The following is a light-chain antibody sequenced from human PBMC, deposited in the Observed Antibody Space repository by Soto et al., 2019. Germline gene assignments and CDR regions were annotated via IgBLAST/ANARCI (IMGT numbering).Light chain of an antibody. J-gene: IGKJ1*01. V-gene: IGKV3-20*01. CDR1: QSVSSSY. CDR2: GAS. CDR3: QQYGSSPAT. Sequence: EIVLTESPGRLSLSPGERATLSCRASQSVSSSYLAWYQQKPGQAPRLLIYGASSRATGIPDRFSGSGSGTDFTLTISRLEPEDFAVYYCQQYGSSPATFGQRTKVDIK.